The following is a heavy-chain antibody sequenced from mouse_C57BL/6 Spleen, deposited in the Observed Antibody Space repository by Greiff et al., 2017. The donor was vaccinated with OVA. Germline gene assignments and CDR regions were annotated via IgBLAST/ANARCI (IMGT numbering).Heavy chain of an antibody. D-gene: IGHD1-1*01. Sequence: QVQLKESGPELVKPGASVKISCKASGYAFSSSWMNWVKQRPGKGLEWIGRIYPGDGDTNYNGKFKGKATLTADKSSSTAYMQLSSLTSEDSAVYCCAREGSSYGGFDYWGQGTTLTVSS. V-gene: IGHV1-82*01. CDR2: IYPGDGDT. CDR3: AREGSSYGGFDY. J-gene: IGHJ2*01. CDR1: GYAFSSSW.